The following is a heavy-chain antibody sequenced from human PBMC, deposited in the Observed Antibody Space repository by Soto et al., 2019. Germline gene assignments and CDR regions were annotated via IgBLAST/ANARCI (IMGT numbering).Heavy chain of an antibody. CDR3: ARIRYGDNVDY. V-gene: IGHV1-8*01. J-gene: IGHJ4*02. CDR1: GYTLTSYD. CDR2: MNPNSGNT. D-gene: IGHD4-17*01. Sequence: QVQLVQSGAEVKKPGASVKVSCQASGYTLTSYDINWVRQATGQGLGWMGWMNPNSGNTGHAQKFQGRVRMTRNASMSTAHMELSSLRSEDTAVYYCARIRYGDNVDYWGQGTLVSVS.